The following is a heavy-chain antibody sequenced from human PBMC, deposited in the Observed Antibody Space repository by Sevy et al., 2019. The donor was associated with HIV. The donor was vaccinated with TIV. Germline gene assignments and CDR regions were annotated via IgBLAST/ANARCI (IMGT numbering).Heavy chain of an antibody. CDR1: GFTFSSYA. V-gene: IGHV3-64*01. CDR3: ARAGSGVTIFGYAFDI. D-gene: IGHD3-3*01. J-gene: IGHJ3*02. Sequence: GGSLRLSCAASGFTFSSYAMHWVRQAPGKGLEYVSAISSNGGSTYYANSVKGRFTISRDNSKNTLYLQMGSLRAEDMAVYYCARAGSGVTIFGYAFDIWGQGTMVTVSS. CDR2: ISSNGGST.